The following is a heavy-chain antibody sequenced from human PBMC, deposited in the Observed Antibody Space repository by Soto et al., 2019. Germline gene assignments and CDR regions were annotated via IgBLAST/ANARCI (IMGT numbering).Heavy chain of an antibody. Sequence: QVQLQESGPGLVKPSQTLSLTCTVSGGSISSGGYYWSWIRQPPGKGLAWIGYIHYSRSPYNNPSLKSRVTISVDTSKTQCSLKLSSVTAADTAVYYCAGIAAAANYYYYGRDVWGQGTTVTVS. D-gene: IGHD6-13*01. CDR1: GGSISSGGYY. CDR2: IHYSRSP. CDR3: AGIAAAANYYYYGRDV. V-gene: IGHV4-31*03. J-gene: IGHJ6*02.